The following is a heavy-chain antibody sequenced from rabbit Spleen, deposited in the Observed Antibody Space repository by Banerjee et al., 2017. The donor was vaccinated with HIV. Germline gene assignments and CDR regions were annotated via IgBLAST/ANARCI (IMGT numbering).Heavy chain of an antibody. CDR1: GFSFSSSDY. D-gene: IGHD1-1*01. J-gene: IGHJ3*01. Sequence: QSLEESGGDLVKPGASLTLTCTASGFSFSSSDYMCWVRQAPGKGLEWISCIAGDSSGFTYSATWAKGRFTCSKTSSTTVTLQMTSLTVADTATYFCARDLARNSDDWKLWGQGTLVTVS. CDR3: ARDLARNSDDWKL. CDR2: IAGDSSGFT. V-gene: IGHV1S40*01.